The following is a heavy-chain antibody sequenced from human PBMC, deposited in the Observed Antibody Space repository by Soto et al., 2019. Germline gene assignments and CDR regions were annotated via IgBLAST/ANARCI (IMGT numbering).Heavy chain of an antibody. V-gene: IGHV5-51*01. CDR1: GYSFTSYW. D-gene: IGHD6-13*01. J-gene: IGHJ6*02. Sequence: EVQLVQSGAEVKKPGESLKISCNGSGYSFTSYWIGWVRQMPGKGLEWMGIIYPGDADTRYSPSFQGQVTISADKSISTASLEWSSLKASDTAMYYCTRTSAAGKNYYGIDVWGQGTTVTVSS. CDR3: TRTSAAGKNYYGIDV. CDR2: IYPGDADT.